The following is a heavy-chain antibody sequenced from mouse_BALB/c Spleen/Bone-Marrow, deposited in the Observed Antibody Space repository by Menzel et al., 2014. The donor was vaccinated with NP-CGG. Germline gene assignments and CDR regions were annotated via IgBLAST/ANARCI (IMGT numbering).Heavy chain of an antibody. Sequence: QVHVKQSGPELVKPGASVKISCKASGYVFSTSWMNWVKQRPGQGLEWIGRIYPGDGDANYNGNFKGKATLTADKSSSTASIQLNSPSSVDSAVYFCVKGAHPRGPRTLVTVSA. CDR1: GYVFSTSW. CDR3: VKGAHP. CDR2: IYPGDGDA. J-gene: IGHJ3*01. V-gene: IGHV1-82*01.